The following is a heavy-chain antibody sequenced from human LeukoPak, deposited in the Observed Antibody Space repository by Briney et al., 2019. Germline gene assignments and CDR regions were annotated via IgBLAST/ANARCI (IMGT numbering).Heavy chain of an antibody. Sequence: SETLSLTCTVSGGSTSSSSYYWGWIRQPPGKGLEWIGSIYYSGSTYYNPSLKSRVTISVDTSKNQFSLKLSSVTAADTAVYYCARTHIFGSSWTFDYWGQGTLVTVSS. D-gene: IGHD6-13*01. CDR3: ARTHIFGSSWTFDY. V-gene: IGHV4-39*01. J-gene: IGHJ4*02. CDR1: GGSTSSSSYY. CDR2: IYYSGST.